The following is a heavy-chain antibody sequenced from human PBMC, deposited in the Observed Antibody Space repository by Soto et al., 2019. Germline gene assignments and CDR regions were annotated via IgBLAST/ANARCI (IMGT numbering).Heavy chain of an antibody. CDR3: ARVPGP. D-gene: IGHD3-10*01. CDR2: IYHSGST. V-gene: IGHV4-30-2*01. J-gene: IGHJ5*02. Sequence: QLQLQESGSGLVKPSQTLSLTCAVSGGSISSGGYSWSWIRQPPGKGLEWIGYIYHSGSTYYNPSLESRHTISVDRSKDQFSLKRSPVPAADTAVYYCARVPGPWGQGALVTVSS. CDR1: GGSISSGGYS.